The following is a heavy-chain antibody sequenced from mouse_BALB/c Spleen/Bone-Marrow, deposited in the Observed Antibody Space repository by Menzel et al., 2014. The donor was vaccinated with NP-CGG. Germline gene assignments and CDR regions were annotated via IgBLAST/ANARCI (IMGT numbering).Heavy chain of an antibody. V-gene: IGHV14-3*02. CDR1: GFNIKDTY. Sequence: VQLQQSGAELVKPGASVKLSCTASGFNIKDTYMHWVKQRPEQGLEWIGRIDPANGSTKYDPKFQGKATITADTSSNTASLQLSSLTSEDTAVYYCARWEYYAMDYWGQGTSVTVSS. CDR2: IDPANGST. J-gene: IGHJ4*01. D-gene: IGHD4-1*01. CDR3: ARWEYYAMDY.